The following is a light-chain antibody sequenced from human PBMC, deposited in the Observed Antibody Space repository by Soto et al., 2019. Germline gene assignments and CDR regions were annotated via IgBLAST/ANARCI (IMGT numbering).Light chain of an antibody. V-gene: IGLV6-57*02. CDR3: QSYDSSNHVV. CDR2: EDN. Sequence: NFMLTQPHSVSESPGKTVTISCTGSSGSIASNYVQWYQQRPGSAPTTVIYEDNQRPSGVPDRFSGSIDSSSNSASLTISGLKTEHEADYYCQSYDSSNHVVFGGGTKLTVL. CDR1: SGSIASNY. J-gene: IGLJ2*01.